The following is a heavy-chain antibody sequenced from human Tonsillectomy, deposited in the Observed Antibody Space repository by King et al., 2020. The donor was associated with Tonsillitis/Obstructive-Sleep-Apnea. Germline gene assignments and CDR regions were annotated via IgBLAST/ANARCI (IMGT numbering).Heavy chain of an antibody. CDR3: AGGNDYGVLNFDY. V-gene: IGHV3-20*04. CDR1: GFTFDDYG. D-gene: IGHD4-17*01. CDR2: IYWNGGST. Sequence: VQLVESGGGVVRPGGSLRLSCAASGFTFDDYGMNWVRQAPGKGLEWVSGIYWNGGSTGYADSVKGRFTISRYNAKNSLYLQMNSLRAEDTALYYCAGGNDYGVLNFDYWGQGTLVTVSS. J-gene: IGHJ4*02.